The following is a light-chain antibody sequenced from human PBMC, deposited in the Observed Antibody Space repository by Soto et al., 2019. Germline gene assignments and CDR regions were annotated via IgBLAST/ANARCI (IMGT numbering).Light chain of an antibody. CDR3: LLYYGGTLGV. CDR2: STN. CDR1: TGAVTASHY. J-gene: IGLJ2*01. Sequence: QAVVTQEPSVTVSPGGTVTLTCASSTGAVTASHYPNWFQQKPGQPPRTLFFSTNNRFSWTPARFSGSLLGGKAALTLSDVQPEDEAEYYCLLYYGGTLGVFGGGTQLTVL. V-gene: IGLV7-43*01.